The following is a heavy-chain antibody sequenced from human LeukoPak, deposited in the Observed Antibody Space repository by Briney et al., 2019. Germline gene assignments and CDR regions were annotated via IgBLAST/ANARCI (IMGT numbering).Heavy chain of an antibody. Sequence: GGSLRLSCAASGFTFNNYLMSWVRQAPGKGLEWVSVLFTGGGRTLYADSVKGRFTISGDTSRTTLYLQMNGLRAEDTAVYYCAKECDYSPGHKFDLWGQGTLVTVSS. D-gene: IGHD3-10*01. J-gene: IGHJ4*02. CDR3: AKECDYSPGHKFDL. CDR2: LFTGGGRT. CDR1: GFTFNNYL. V-gene: IGHV3-23*01.